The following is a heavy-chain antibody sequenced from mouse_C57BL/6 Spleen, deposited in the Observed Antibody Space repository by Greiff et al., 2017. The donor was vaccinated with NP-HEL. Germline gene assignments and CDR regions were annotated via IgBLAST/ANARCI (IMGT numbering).Heavy chain of an antibody. V-gene: IGHV1-50*01. J-gene: IGHJ3*01. Sequence: QVQLQQPGAELVKPGASVKLSCKASGYTFTSYWMQWVKQRPGQGLEWIGEIDPSDSYTNYTQKFKGKATLTVDTSSSTAYMQLSSLTSEDSAVYYCARRDSSRFAYWGQGTLVTVSA. CDR2: IDPSDSYT. CDR3: ARRDSSRFAY. D-gene: IGHD3-2*02. CDR1: GYTFTSYW.